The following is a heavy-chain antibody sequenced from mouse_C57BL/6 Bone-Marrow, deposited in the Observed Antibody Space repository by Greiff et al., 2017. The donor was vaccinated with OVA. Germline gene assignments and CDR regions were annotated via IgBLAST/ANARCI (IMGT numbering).Heavy chain of an antibody. Sequence: QVQLKQPGAELVKPGASVKMSCKASGYTFTSYWITWVKQRPGQGLEWIGDIYPGSGSTNYNEKFKSKATLTVDTSSSTAYMQLSSLTSEDSAVYYCARDYYGSSYVNYAMDYWGQGTSVTVSS. V-gene: IGHV1-55*01. D-gene: IGHD1-1*01. CDR2: IYPGSGST. J-gene: IGHJ4*01. CDR1: GYTFTSYW. CDR3: ARDYYGSSYVNYAMDY.